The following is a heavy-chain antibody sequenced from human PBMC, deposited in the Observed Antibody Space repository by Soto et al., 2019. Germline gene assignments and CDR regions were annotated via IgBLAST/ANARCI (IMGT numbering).Heavy chain of an antibody. V-gene: IGHV3-23*01. CDR1: GFTFSSYA. CDR2: ISGSGGST. D-gene: IGHD3-10*01. Sequence: GGSLRLSCAASGFTFSSYAMSWVRQAPGKGLEWVSAISGSGGSTYYADSVKGRFTISRDNSMNTLYLQMNSLRAEDTDLYYCAKVARTRVRGVIIMDWLDPWGQGTLVTVSS. CDR3: AKVARTRVRGVIIMDWLDP. J-gene: IGHJ5*02.